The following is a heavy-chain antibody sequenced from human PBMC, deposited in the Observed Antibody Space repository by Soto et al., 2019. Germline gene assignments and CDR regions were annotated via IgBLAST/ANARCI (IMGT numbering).Heavy chain of an antibody. Sequence: QVQLQESGPGLVKPSETLSLTCTVSGGSIGSHYWSWIRQPPGEGLEWIGRASYSGSPNYNPSLXSXVTXSIDTSKNQFSLKLTSVTAADTAVYYCAGQWGGDYWGQGTLVTVSS. V-gene: IGHV4-59*08. D-gene: IGHD3-16*01. J-gene: IGHJ4*02. CDR3: AGQWGGDY. CDR2: ASYSGSP. CDR1: GGSIGSHY.